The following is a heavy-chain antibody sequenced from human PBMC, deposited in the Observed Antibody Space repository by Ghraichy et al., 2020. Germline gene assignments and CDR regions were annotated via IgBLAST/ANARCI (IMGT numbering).Heavy chain of an antibody. CDR1: GYTFTGYY. Sequence: ASVKVSCKASGYTFTGYYMHWVRQAPGQGLEWMGWINPNSGGTNYAQKFQGRVTMTRDTSISTAYMELSRLRSDDTAVYYCARSSMVATWGYYYYGMDVWGQGTTVTVSS. CDR3: ARSSMVATWGYYYYGMDV. CDR2: INPNSGGT. J-gene: IGHJ6*02. V-gene: IGHV1-2*02. D-gene: IGHD5-12*01.